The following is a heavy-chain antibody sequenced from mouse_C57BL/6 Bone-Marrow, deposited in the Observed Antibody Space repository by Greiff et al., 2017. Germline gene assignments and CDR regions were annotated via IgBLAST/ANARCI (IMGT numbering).Heavy chain of an antibody. CDR3: ATYYGSSYNYAMDY. Sequence: EVKLVESGGGLVKPGGSLKLSCAASGFTFSSYAMSWVRQTPEKRLEWVATISDGGSYTYYPDNVKGRFTISRDNAKNNLYLQMSHLKSEDTAMYYCATYYGSSYNYAMDYWGQGTSVTVSS. V-gene: IGHV5-4*03. D-gene: IGHD1-1*01. J-gene: IGHJ4*01. CDR2: ISDGGSYT. CDR1: GFTFSSYA.